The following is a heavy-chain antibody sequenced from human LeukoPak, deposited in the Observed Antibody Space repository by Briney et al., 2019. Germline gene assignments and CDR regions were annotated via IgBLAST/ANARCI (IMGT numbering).Heavy chain of an antibody. CDR3: TRVNLRGSQYNWFDP. V-gene: IGHV1-69*08. CDR2: ITPVIDSA. Sequence: ASVKVSCKTSGGTFMSHIFSWVRQAPGQGLEWMGRITPVIDSAKYAQKFRDRLTITADTSTGTAYMELSSLTPDDTALYYCTRVNLRGSQYNWFDPWGQGTLVIVSS. J-gene: IGHJ5*02. D-gene: IGHD1-26*01. CDR1: GGTFMSHI.